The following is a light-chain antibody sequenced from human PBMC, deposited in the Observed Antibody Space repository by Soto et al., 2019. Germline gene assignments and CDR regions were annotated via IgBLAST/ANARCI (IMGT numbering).Light chain of an antibody. V-gene: IGKV3-20*01. CDR2: GAS. CDR3: QQYGSSSWT. J-gene: IGKJ1*01. CDR1: QSVGASY. Sequence: EMVLTQSPGTLSLSPGERATVSCRASQSVGASYLAWYQQKPGQAPRLLINGASSRATGIPDRFSGSGSGTAFTLTISRLEPEDFAVYYCQQYGSSSWTFGQGTKVEIK.